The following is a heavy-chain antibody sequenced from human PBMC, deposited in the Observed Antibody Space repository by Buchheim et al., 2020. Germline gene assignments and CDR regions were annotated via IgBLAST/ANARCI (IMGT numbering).Heavy chain of an antibody. CDR3: ARWLQFRRYGMDV. D-gene: IGHD5-24*01. J-gene: IGHJ6*02. CDR2: INHSGST. V-gene: IGHV4-34*01. CDR1: GGSFSGYY. Sequence: QVQLQQWGAGLLKPSETLSLTCAVYGGSFSGYYWSWIRQPPGKGLEWIGEINHSGSTNYNPSLKSRVTISVDTSKNQFSLKLSSVTAADTAVYYCARWLQFRRYGMDVWGQGTT.